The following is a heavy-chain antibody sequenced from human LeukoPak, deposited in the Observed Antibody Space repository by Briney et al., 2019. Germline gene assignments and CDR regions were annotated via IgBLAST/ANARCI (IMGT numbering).Heavy chain of an antibody. D-gene: IGHD2-21*01. CDR2: INPNSGGT. J-gene: IGHJ4*02. CDR3: ARDFQAVGYCGSDCYPPPDY. V-gene: IGHV1-2*02. CDR1: GYTFTGYY. Sequence: ASVKVSCKASGYTFTGYYMHWVRQAPGQGLEWMGWINPNSGGTNYAQKFQGRVTMTTDTSTSTAYMELRSLRSDDTAVYYCARDFQAVGYCGSDCYPPPDYWGQGTLVTVSS.